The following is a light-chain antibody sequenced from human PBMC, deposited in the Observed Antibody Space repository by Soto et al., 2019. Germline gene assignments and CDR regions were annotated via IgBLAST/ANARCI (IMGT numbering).Light chain of an antibody. CDR1: QGISSY. J-gene: IGKJ1*01. Sequence: IQLTQSPSSLSASVGDRVTITCRASQGISSYLGWYQQKPGKAPNLLIYDASTLHSGVPSRFSGGGSGTDFTLTISRLEPEDFAVYYCQQYGSSWWTFGQGTKVDI. CDR3: QQYGSSWWT. V-gene: IGKV1-9*01. CDR2: DAS.